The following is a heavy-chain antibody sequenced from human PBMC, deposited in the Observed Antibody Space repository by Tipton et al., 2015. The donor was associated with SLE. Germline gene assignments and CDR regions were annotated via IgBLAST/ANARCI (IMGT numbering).Heavy chain of an antibody. J-gene: IGHJ6*02. V-gene: IGHV4-30-2*01. Sequence: TLSLTCAVSGGSISSGFYFWSWVRQPPGKGLEWIGNIYYSGSTYYNPSLMSRVTISLDKSKNQFSLKLSSVTAADTAVYYCARGDGGHHSGWSTGGYYYYYGMDVWGQGTRVNVSS. CDR3: ARGDGGHHSGWSTGGYYYYYGMDV. D-gene: IGHD6-19*01. CDR1: GGSISSGFYF. CDR2: IYYSGST.